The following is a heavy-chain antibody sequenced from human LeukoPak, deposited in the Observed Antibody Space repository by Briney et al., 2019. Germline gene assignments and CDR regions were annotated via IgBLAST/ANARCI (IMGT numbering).Heavy chain of an antibody. CDR2: IYYSGST. J-gene: IGHJ4*02. CDR3: ARGQVVVAATPLDY. CDR1: GGSFSGYY. D-gene: IGHD2-15*01. Sequence: PSETLSLTCAVYGGSFSGYYWSWIRQPPGKGLEWIGYIYYSGSTNYNPSLKSRVTISVDTSKNQFSLKLSSVTAADTAVYYCARGQVVVAATPLDYWGQGTLVTVSS. V-gene: IGHV4-59*12.